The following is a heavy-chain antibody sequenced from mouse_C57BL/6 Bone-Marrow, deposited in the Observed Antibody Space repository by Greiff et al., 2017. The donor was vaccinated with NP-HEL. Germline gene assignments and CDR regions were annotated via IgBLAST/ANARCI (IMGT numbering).Heavy chain of an antibody. J-gene: IGHJ2*01. Sequence: EVQLVESEGGLVQPGSSMKLSCTASGFTFSDYYMAWVRQVPEKGLEWVANINYDGSSTYYLDSLKSRFIISRDNAKNILYLQMSSLKSEDTATYYCAREPLDYWGQGTTLTVSS. V-gene: IGHV5-16*01. CDR1: GFTFSDYY. CDR3: AREPLDY. CDR2: INYDGSST.